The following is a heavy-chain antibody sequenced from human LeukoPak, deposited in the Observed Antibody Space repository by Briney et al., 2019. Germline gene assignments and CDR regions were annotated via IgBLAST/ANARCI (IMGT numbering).Heavy chain of an antibody. D-gene: IGHD1-26*01. CDR1: GGSISTYY. CDR2: VYYSGST. Sequence: SETLSLTCTVSGGSISTYYWSWIRQPPGKGLEWIGYVYYSGSTNYNPSLKSRVTISVDTSKNQFSLKLTSVTAADTAVYYCARGLGATDYWGQGTLVTVSS. J-gene: IGHJ4*02. V-gene: IGHV4-59*01. CDR3: ARGLGATDY.